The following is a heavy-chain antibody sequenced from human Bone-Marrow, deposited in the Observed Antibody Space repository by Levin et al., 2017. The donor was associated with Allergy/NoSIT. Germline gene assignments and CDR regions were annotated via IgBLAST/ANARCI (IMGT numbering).Heavy chain of an antibody. J-gene: IGHJ4*02. D-gene: IGHD6-19*01. CDR3: AKELSPRIAVTGSIEC. V-gene: IGHV3-43*01. Sequence: GGSLRLSCAASGFTFNDYTMHWVRQAPQRGLEWVSLISWDGSTTYYADSVRGRFTISRDNSKNALYLQMNSLTTEDTALYYCAKELSPRIAVTGSIECWGQGTLVTVSS. CDR2: ISWDGSTT. CDR1: GFTFNDYT.